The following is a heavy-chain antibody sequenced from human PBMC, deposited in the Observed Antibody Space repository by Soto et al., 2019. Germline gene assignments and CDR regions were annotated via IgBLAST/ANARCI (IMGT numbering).Heavy chain of an antibody. CDR2: ISGSGGST. D-gene: IGHD3-22*01. J-gene: IGHJ4*02. Sequence: PGGSLRLSCAASGFTFSSYAMSWVRQAPGKGLEWVSAISGSGGSTYYADSVKGRFTISRDNSKNTLYLQMNSLRAEDTVVYYCAKAYYYDSSGYFPYGYWGQGTLVTVSS. CDR3: AKAYYYDSSGYFPYGY. CDR1: GFTFSSYA. V-gene: IGHV3-23*01.